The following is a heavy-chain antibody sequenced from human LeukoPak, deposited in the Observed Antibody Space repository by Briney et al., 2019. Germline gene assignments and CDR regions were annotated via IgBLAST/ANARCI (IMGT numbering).Heavy chain of an antibody. V-gene: IGHV3-48*04. J-gene: IGHJ3*02. CDR1: GFTFSSYS. CDR2: ISTSGSTI. Sequence: PGGSLRLSCAASGFTFSSYSMNWIRQGPGKGLEWVSYISTSGSTIYYADSVKGRFTISRDNAKNSLYLQMNSLRAEDTAVYYCVRDEAAKSAFDIWGQGTMVTVSS. CDR3: VRDEAAKSAFDI.